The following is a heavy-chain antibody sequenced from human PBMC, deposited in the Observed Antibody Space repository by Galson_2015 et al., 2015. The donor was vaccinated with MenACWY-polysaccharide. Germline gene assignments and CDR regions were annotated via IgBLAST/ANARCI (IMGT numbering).Heavy chain of an antibody. V-gene: IGHV5-51*01. CDR3: VRQGGQLVSLDF. Sequence: QSGAEVKKPGESLTISCKGSGYSFTTYWIGWVRQMPGKGLEWMGIINPGDSDTRYSPSFQGQVTISVDKSISTAYLQWSSLKASDTTMYYCVRQGGQLVSLDFWGQGTLVTVSS. D-gene: IGHD6-6*01. CDR2: INPGDSDT. J-gene: IGHJ4*02. CDR1: GYSFTTYW.